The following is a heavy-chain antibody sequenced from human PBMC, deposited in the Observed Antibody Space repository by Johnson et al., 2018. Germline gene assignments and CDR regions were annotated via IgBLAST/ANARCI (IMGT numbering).Heavy chain of an antibody. CDR1: GFTFTSSA. V-gene: IGHV1-58*01. CDR2: IVVGSGNT. D-gene: IGHD2-2*01. Sequence: QLVESGPEVKKPGTSVKVSCKASGFTFTSSAVQWVRQARGQRLEWIGWIVVGSGNTNYAQKFQERVPISRDNSKNTLYLQMNSPRAEETAVYYCAKGVVLMEYQDAFDIWGQGTMVTVSS. CDR3: AKGVVLMEYQDAFDI. J-gene: IGHJ3*02.